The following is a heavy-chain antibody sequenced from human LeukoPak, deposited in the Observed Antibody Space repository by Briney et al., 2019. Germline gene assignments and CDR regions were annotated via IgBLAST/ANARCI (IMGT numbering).Heavy chain of an antibody. CDR1: GYTLTELS. CDR3: ATDSFITGTRREFDP. Sequence: ASVKVSCKVSGYTLTELSMHWVRQAPGKGLEWMGGFDPEDGETIYAQKFQGRVTMTEDTSTDTAYMELSSLRSEDTAVYYCATDSFITGTRREFDPWGQGTLVTVSS. D-gene: IGHD1-20*01. J-gene: IGHJ5*02. V-gene: IGHV1-24*01. CDR2: FDPEDGET.